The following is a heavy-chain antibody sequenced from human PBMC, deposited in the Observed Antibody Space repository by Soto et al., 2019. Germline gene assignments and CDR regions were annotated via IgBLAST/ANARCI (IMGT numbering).Heavy chain of an antibody. Sequence: GGSLRLSCAASGFTFSSYGMHWVRQAPGKGLEWVAVIWYDGSNKYYADSVKGRFTISRDNSKNTLYLQMNSLRAEDTAVYYCARDHSMTTVSLDYWGQGTLVTVSS. CDR3: ARDHSMTTVSLDY. V-gene: IGHV3-33*01. CDR2: IWYDGSNK. J-gene: IGHJ4*02. D-gene: IGHD4-4*01. CDR1: GFTFSSYG.